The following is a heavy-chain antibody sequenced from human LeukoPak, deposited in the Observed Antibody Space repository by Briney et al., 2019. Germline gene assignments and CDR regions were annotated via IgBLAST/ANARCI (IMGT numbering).Heavy chain of an antibody. CDR3: ARQGGRIKGAFDI. CDR2: INPNSGGT. V-gene: IGHV1-2*02. CDR1: GYTFTGYY. Sequence: ASVKVSCKASGYTFTGYYMHWVRQAPGQGLEWMGWINPNSGGTNYAQKFQGRVTMTGDTSISTAYMELRSLRSDDTAVYYCARQGGRIKGAFDIWGQGTMVTVSS. D-gene: IGHD3-10*01. J-gene: IGHJ3*02.